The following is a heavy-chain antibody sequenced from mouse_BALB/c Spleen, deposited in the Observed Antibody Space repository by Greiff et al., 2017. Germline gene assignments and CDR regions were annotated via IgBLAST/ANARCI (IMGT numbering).Heavy chain of an antibody. CDR3: ARVYLYAIDY. CDR1: GYSITSDYA. Sequence: VQLKESGPGLVKPSQSLSLTCTVTGYSITSDYAWNWIRQFPGNKLEWMGYISYSGSTSYNPSLKSRISITRDTSKNQFFLQLNSVTTEDTATYYCARVYLYAIDYWGQGTSVTVSS. CDR2: ISYSGST. J-gene: IGHJ4*01. V-gene: IGHV3-2*02.